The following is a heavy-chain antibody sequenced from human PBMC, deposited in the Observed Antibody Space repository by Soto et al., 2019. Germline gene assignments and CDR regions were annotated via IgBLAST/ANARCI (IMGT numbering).Heavy chain of an antibody. CDR1: GFTFSSYA. J-gene: IGHJ4*02. CDR3: ASILFVRGVDY. V-gene: IGHV3-30-3*01. Sequence: GGALKPSCAASGFTFSSYAMQWFRQAPGKGLEWVAVISYDGSNKYYADSVKGRFTISRDNSKNTLYLQMNSLRAEDTAVYYCASILFVRGVDYWGQGTLVTVSS. D-gene: IGHD6-6*01. CDR2: ISYDGSNK.